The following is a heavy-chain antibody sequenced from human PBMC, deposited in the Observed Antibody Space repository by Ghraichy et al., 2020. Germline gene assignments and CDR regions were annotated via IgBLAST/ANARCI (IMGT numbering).Heavy chain of an antibody. CDR3: ARDNYTALTK. J-gene: IGHJ4*02. D-gene: IGHD1-7*01. Sequence: GGSLRLSCADSGFTFSWQWMHWVRQAPGKGLVWVSRITSDGSGTTYADSVEGRFIISRDNAKNTLYLQMNSLRAEDTAVYYCARDNYTALTKWGQGTLVTVSS. V-gene: IGHV3-74*01. CDR2: ITSDGSGT. CDR1: GFTFSWQW.